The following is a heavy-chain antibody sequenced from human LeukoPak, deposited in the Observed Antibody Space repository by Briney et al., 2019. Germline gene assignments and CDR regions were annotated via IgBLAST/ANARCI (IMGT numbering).Heavy chain of an antibody. CDR1: GGTFSSCA. J-gene: IGHJ5*02. CDR3: ASEGLRAWFDP. Sequence: GASVKVSCRASGGTFSSCAISWVRQAPGQGLEWMGGIIPIFGTANYAQKFQGRVTITTDESTSTAYMELSSLRSEDTAVYYCASEGLRAWFDPWGQGTLVTVSS. CDR2: IIPIFGTA. V-gene: IGHV1-69*05.